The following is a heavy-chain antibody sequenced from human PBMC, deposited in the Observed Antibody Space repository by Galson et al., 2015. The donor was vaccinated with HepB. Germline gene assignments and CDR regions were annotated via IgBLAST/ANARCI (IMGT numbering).Heavy chain of an antibody. CDR1: GFPFSSYG. J-gene: IGHJ6*02. CDR3: STWGVYYYYGMDV. Sequence: LRLSCAASGFPFSSYGMHWVRQAPGKGLEWVAVISYDGSDKYYADSVKGRFTISRDNSKNTLYLQMNSLRAEDTAVYYCSTWGVYYYYGMDVWGQGTTVTVSS. CDR2: ISYDGSDK. V-gene: IGHV3-30*03. D-gene: IGHD3-16*01.